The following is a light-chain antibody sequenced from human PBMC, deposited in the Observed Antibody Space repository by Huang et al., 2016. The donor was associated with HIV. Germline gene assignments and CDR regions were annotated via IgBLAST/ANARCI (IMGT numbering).Light chain of an antibody. V-gene: IGKV2-29*02. CDR1: QSLLHRDGKTY. Sequence: DIVMTQTPLSLSVTPGQPAFISCKSSQSLLHRDGKTYLSWSLQKPGQSPPLIIYEVSFRFSGVPDRFSGSGSGTDFTLKISRVEAEDVGVYYCMQGIHFPCTFGQGTKLEI. CDR2: EVS. J-gene: IGKJ2*02. CDR3: MQGIHFPCT.